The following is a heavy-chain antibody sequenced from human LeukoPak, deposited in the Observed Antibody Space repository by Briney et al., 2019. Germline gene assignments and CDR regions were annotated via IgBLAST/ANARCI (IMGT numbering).Heavy chain of an antibody. Sequence: KPSETLSLTCAVYGGSFSGYYWSWIRQPPGKGLEWIGEINHSGSTNYNPSLKSRVTISVDTSKNQFSLKLSSVTAADTAVYYCASFVGYDSSGYYADYWGQGTLVTVSS. CDR3: ASFVGYDSSGYYADY. CDR2: INHSGST. V-gene: IGHV4-34*01. CDR1: GGSFSGYY. J-gene: IGHJ4*02. D-gene: IGHD3-22*01.